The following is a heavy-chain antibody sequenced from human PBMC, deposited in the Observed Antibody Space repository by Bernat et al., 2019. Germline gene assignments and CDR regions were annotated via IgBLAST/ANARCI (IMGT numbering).Heavy chain of an antibody. CDR3: AGTTVTIATLRAYAFDI. CDR1: GGSISSGGYS. J-gene: IGHJ3*02. V-gene: IGHV4-30-2*01. Sequence: QLQLQESGSGLVKPSQTLSLTCAVSGGSISSGGYSWSWIRQPPGKGLEWIGYIYHSGSTYYNPSLKSRVTISVERSKNQFSLKLRSVTAADTAVYYCAGTTVTIATLRAYAFDIWGQGTMVTVSS. D-gene: IGHD4-17*01. CDR2: IYHSGST.